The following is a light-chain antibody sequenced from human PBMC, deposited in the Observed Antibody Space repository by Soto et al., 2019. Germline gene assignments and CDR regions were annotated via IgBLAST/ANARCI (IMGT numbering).Light chain of an antibody. Sequence: EVVMTQSPATLSVSPGEGVTLSCRASQGIGDTLAWYQHKPGQTPRLLIYDTSTRATGVPATFSGSGSGTDFTLTISSLQSEDLGVYYCLQYHYWPWTFGQGTKVDIK. V-gene: IGKV3-15*01. CDR2: DTS. CDR1: QGIGDT. CDR3: LQYHYWPWT. J-gene: IGKJ1*01.